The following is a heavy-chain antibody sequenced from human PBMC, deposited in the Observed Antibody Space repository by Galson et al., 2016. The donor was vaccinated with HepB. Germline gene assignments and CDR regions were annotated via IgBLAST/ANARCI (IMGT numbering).Heavy chain of an antibody. CDR3: ARGTVFPDDY. J-gene: IGHJ4*02. CDR1: GYTFTSYG. CDR2: ISAYNGYA. Sequence: SGYTFTSYGISWVRQAPGQGLEWMGWISAYNGYANYAQKLQGRVTMTTDTSTSTAYMELRSLRSDDAAVYYCARGTVFPDDYWGQGTLVTVSS. V-gene: IGHV1-18*01. D-gene: IGHD1-14*01.